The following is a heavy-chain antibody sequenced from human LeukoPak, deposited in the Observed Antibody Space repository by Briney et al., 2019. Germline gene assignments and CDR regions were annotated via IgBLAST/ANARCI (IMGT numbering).Heavy chain of an antibody. V-gene: IGHV4-61*02. CDR3: AGQVVLAATTTYFYYYMDV. J-gene: IGHJ6*03. CDR1: GDSISSGNYY. Sequence: PSETLSLTCTVSGDSISSGNYYWSWIRQPAGKGLEWIGRIYPSGSTNYNPSLKSRVTISVDTSKNQFSLKLSSVPAADTAVYYCAGQVVLAATTTYFYYYMDVWGKGKTVTISS. D-gene: IGHD2-15*01. CDR2: IYPSGST.